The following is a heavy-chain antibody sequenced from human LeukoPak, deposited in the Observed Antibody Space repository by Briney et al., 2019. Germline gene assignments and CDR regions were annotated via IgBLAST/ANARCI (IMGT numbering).Heavy chain of an antibody. CDR3: ARDFLWFGELSLDYYYYYMDV. J-gene: IGHJ6*03. D-gene: IGHD3-10*01. V-gene: IGHV3-30-3*01. CDR1: GFTFSSYA. Sequence: GGSLRLSCAASGFTFSSYAMHWVRQAPGKGLEWVAVISYDGSNKYYADSVKGRFTISRDNSKNTLYLQMNSLRAEDTAVYYCARDFLWFGELSLDYYYYYMDVWGKGTTVTVSS. CDR2: ISYDGSNK.